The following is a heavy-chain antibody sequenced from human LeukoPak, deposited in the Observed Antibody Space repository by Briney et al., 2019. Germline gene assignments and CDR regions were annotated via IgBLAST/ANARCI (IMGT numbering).Heavy chain of an antibody. V-gene: IGHV4-4*02. D-gene: IGHD3-10*01. CDR2: IYHSGST. J-gene: IGHJ4*02. Sequence: SGTLSLTCAVSGGSISSSNWWSWVRQPPGKGLEWIGEIYHSGSTNYNPSLKSRVTISVDTSKNQFSLKLSSVTAADTAVYYCARGYGSGSYYRSYYFDYWGQGTLVTVSS. CDR1: GGSISSSNW. CDR3: ARGYGSGSYYRSYYFDY.